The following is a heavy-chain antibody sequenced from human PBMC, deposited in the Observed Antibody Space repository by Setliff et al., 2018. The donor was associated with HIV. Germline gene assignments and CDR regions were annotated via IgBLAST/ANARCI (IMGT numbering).Heavy chain of an antibody. CDR1: GFTFSSYS. Sequence: GGSLRLSCAASGFTFSSYSMNWVRQAPGKGLEWVSSISSSSSYIYYADSVKGRFTISRDNAKNSLYLQMNSLRAEDTAVYYCARDRIAAAGWFDPWGQGTLVTVSS. J-gene: IGHJ5*02. V-gene: IGHV3-21*01. CDR3: ARDRIAAAGWFDP. CDR2: ISSSSSYI. D-gene: IGHD6-13*01.